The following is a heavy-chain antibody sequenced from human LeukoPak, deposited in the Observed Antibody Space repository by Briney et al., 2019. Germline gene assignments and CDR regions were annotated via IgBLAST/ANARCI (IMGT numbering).Heavy chain of an antibody. D-gene: IGHD3-22*01. CDR2: IIPIFGTA. CDR1: GYTFSSYG. J-gene: IGHJ4*02. V-gene: IGHV1-69*13. CDR3: ARDPRGDYDSSGYYAPIFFY. Sequence: ASVKVSCKASGYTFSSYGISWVRQAPGQGLEWMGGIIPIFGTANYAQKFQGRVTITADESTSTAYMELSSLRSEDTAVYYCARDPRGDYDSSGYYAPIFFYWGQGTLVTVSS.